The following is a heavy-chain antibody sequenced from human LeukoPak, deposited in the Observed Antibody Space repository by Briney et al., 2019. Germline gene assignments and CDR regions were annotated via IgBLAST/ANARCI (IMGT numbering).Heavy chain of an antibody. CDR3: ARGNNWNDLKFDY. Sequence: GASVKVSCKASGYTFTGYYMHWVRQAPGQGLEWMGWINPNSGGTNYAQKLQGWVTMTRDTSISTAYMELSRLRSDDTAVYYCARGNNWNDLKFDYWGQGTLVTVSS. D-gene: IGHD1-1*01. J-gene: IGHJ4*02. CDR1: GYTFTGYY. V-gene: IGHV1-2*04. CDR2: INPNSGGT.